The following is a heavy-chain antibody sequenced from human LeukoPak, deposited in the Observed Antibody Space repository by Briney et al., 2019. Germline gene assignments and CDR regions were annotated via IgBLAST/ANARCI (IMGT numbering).Heavy chain of an antibody. D-gene: IGHD3-10*01. CDR3: AKGTDYYGSGSYWY. J-gene: IGHJ4*02. V-gene: IGHV3-23*01. Sequence: GGSLRLSCAASGFTFSSYAMSWVRQAPGKGLEWVSAISGSGGSTYYADSVKGRFTISRDNSKNTLYLQMNSLRAEDTAVYYCAKGTDYYGSGSYWYWGQGTLVTVSS. CDR2: ISGSGGST. CDR1: GFTFSSYA.